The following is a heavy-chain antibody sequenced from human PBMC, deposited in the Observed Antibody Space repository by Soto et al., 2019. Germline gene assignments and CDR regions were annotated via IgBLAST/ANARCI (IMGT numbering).Heavy chain of an antibody. Sequence: GGSLRLSCTASGFGFDSYGMLWVRQAPGKGPGWVAFISFDGTTKYYADSVRGRFTISRDNSENTLYLQLDTARPEDTAQYYCAREGVFGLVKIVPPDYWGQGAQVTVSS. CDR1: GFGFDSYG. D-gene: IGHD3-3*01. J-gene: IGHJ4*02. CDR3: AREGVFGLVKIVPPDY. V-gene: IGHV3-30*04. CDR2: ISFDGTTK.